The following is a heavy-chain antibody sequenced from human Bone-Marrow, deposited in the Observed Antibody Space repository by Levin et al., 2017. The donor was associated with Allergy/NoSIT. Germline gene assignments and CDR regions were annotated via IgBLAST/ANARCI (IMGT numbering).Heavy chain of an antibody. Sequence: SQTLSLTCAVSGGSISSSNWWSWVRQPPGKGLEWIGEIYHSGSTNYNPSLKSRVTISVDKSKNQFSLKLSSVTAADTAVYYCARFWSGYSPRDAFDIWGQGTMVTVSS. CDR3: ARFWSGYSPRDAFDI. J-gene: IGHJ3*02. CDR2: IYHSGST. V-gene: IGHV4-4*02. CDR1: GGSISSSNW. D-gene: IGHD3-3*01.